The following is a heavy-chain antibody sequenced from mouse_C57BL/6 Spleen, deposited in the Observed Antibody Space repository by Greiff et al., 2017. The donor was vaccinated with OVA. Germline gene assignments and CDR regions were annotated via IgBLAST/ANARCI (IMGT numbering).Heavy chain of an antibody. J-gene: IGHJ2*01. Sequence: EVKVVESEGGLVQPGSSMKLSCTASGFTFSDYYMAWVRQVPEKGLEWVANINYDGSSTYYLDSLKSRFIISRDNAKNILYLQMSSLKSEDTATYYCARDLGWSYFDYWGQGTTLTVSS. CDR3: ARDLGWSYFDY. CDR2: INYDGSST. V-gene: IGHV5-16*01. D-gene: IGHD2-3*01. CDR1: GFTFSDYY.